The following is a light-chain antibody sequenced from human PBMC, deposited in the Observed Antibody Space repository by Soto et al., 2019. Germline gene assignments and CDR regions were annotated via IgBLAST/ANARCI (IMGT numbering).Light chain of an antibody. V-gene: IGKV3-20*01. J-gene: IGKJ2*01. CDR3: QQYGSSPPYT. Sequence: EIGLTQSPGTLSLSPGERATLSCRASQSVSSTYLAWYQQKPGQAPRLLLYGASSRATGIPDRFSGSGSGTNFTLTISRLEPEDFAVYYWQQYGSSPPYTFGQGTKLEIK. CDR1: QSVSSTY. CDR2: GAS.